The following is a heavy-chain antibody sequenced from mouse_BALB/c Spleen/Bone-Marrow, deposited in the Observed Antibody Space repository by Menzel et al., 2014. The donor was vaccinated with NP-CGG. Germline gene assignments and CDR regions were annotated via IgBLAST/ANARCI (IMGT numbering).Heavy chain of an antibody. J-gene: IGHJ4*01. CDR2: ISNGGGST. V-gene: IGHV5-12-2*01. CDR3: ARQLGLRWAMDY. CDR1: GFTFSSYT. Sequence: EVKVEESGGGLVQPGGSLKLSCAASGFTFSSYTVSWVRQTPEKRPEWVAYISNGGGSTYYPDTVKGRFTISRDNAKNTLYLQMSSLKSEDTAMYYCARQLGLRWAMDYWGQGTSVTVSS. D-gene: IGHD3-1*01.